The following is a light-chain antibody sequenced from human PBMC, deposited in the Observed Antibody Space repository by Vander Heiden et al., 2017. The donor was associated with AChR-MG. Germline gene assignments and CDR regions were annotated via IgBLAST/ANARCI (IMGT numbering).Light chain of an antibody. CDR1: QSVSSNY. Sequence: EIVLTQSPGTLSLSLGERATLSCRASQSVSSNYLAWYQQRLGQAPRLLIYGASIRATGIPDRFSGSGSGTDFTLTISRLEPEDFAVYYCQQDSSSPRTFGQRTKVEIK. J-gene: IGKJ1*01. CDR2: GAS. CDR3: QQDSSSPRT. V-gene: IGKV3-20*01.